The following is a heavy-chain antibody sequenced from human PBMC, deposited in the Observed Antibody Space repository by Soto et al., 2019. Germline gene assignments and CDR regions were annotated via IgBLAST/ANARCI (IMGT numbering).Heavy chain of an antibody. Sequence: EVQLVESGGGLVQPGGSLRLSCAGSGFTFTSHGMNWVRQAPGKGLACVSHITIGSNSKYYADSVKGRFTISRDNAKKSVDLEMDSLRDEVTAVYYCVRDLGCNSASCHAHFDFWGQGTLVTVSS. J-gene: IGHJ4*02. CDR3: VRDLGCNSASCHAHFDF. D-gene: IGHD2-2*01. CDR2: ITIGSNSK. CDR1: GFTFTSHG. V-gene: IGHV3-48*02.